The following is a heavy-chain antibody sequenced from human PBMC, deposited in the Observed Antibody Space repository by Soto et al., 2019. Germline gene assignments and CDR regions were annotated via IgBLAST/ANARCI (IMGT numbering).Heavy chain of an antibody. CDR1: GFLLSSDA. V-gene: IGHV3-23*01. Sequence: GGSLKLSIAGSGFLLSSDAMTWVRPAPGKGLEWVSAISGSGGSTYYADSVKGRFTISRDNSKNTLYLQMNSLRAEDTAVYYCASVHCTSSWSHYCYGMDVWGQGTTVTVSS. CDR3: ASVHCTSSWSHYCYGMDV. J-gene: IGHJ6*02. D-gene: IGHD6-13*01. CDR2: ISGSGGST.